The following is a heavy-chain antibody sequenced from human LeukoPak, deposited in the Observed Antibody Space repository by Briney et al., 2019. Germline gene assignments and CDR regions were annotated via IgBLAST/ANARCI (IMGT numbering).Heavy chain of an antibody. CDR3: AKDRTYSGEFDY. CDR1: GFTFDVYA. CDR2: ISWNSGTI. J-gene: IGHJ4*02. D-gene: IGHD5-12*01. Sequence: GSSLRLFCGPSGFTFDVYAMHCLRQAREGAREWVSGISWNSGTIGYADSVNGRFTISRDNAKDSLYLQMNSLGAEDTALYYCAKDRTYSGEFDYWGQGTLVTVSS. V-gene: IGHV3-9*01.